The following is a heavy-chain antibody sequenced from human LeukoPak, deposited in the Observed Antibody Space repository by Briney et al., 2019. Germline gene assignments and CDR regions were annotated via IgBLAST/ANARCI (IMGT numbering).Heavy chain of an antibody. V-gene: IGHV4-59*01. Sequence: PSETLSLTCTVPGGSINDYYWSWIRQPPGKGLEWIGYIHYGGNTDYNPSLKSRVVISVDTPNNQFSLKLNSVTAADTAVYYCARRGSGYPYYFDYWGQGTLVTVSS. CDR1: GGSINDYY. D-gene: IGHD3-22*01. CDR3: ARRGSGYPYYFDY. J-gene: IGHJ4*02. CDR2: IHYGGNT.